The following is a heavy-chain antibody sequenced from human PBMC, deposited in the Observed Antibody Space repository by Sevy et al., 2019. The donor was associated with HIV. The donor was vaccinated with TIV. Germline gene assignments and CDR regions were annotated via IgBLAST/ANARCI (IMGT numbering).Heavy chain of an antibody. CDR3: AGTLSPTGTGEENWFDP. Sequence: SETLSLTCTVSGGSISSYYWSWIRQPPGKGLEWIGYIYYSGSTNYNPSLKSRVTISVDTSKNQFSLKLSSVTAAATAVYYCAGTLSPTGTGEENWFDPWGQGTLVTVSS. D-gene: IGHD1-1*01. CDR1: GGSISSYY. CDR2: IYYSGST. V-gene: IGHV4-59*01. J-gene: IGHJ5*02.